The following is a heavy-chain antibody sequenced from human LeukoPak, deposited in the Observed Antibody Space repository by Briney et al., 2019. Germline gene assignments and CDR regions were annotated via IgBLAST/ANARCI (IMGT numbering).Heavy chain of an antibody. D-gene: IGHD2-2*01. CDR1: GFTFSSYG. CDR3: AKDLFSCSSTSCYVIRVGPENVVDY. CDR2: ISYDGSNK. V-gene: IGHV3-30*18. Sequence: GGSLRLSCAASGFTFSSYGMHWVRQAPGKGLGWVAVISYDGSNKYYADSVKGRFTISRDNSKNTLYLQMNSLRAEDTAVYYCAKDLFSCSSTSCYVIRVGPENVVDYWGQGTLVTVSS. J-gene: IGHJ4*02.